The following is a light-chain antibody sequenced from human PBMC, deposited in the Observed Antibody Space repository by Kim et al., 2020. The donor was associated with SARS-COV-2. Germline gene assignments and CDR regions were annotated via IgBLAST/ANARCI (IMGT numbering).Light chain of an antibody. Sequence: SYELTQPPSVSVAPGKTARITCGGNNIGSKSVHWYQQKPGQAPVLVIYYDSDRPSGIPERFSGSNSGNTATLTISRVEAGDEADYYCQVWDSSSERWVFGGGTQLTVL. CDR3: QVWDSSSERWV. CDR2: YDS. J-gene: IGLJ3*02. CDR1: NIGSKS. V-gene: IGLV3-21*04.